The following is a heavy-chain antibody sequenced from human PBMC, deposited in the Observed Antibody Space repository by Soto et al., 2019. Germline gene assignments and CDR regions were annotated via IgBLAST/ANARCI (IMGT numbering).Heavy chain of an antibody. V-gene: IGHV4-39*01. CDR1: GGSISSSSYY. CDR3: ARGLILWFGELSRGGGYHYYMDV. Sequence: SETLSLTCTVSGGSISSSSYYWGWIRQPPGKGLEWIGSIYYSGSTYYNPSLKSRVTISVDTSKNQFSLKLSSVTAADTAVYYCARGLILWFGELSRGGGYHYYMDVWGKGTTVTVSS. D-gene: IGHD3-10*01. CDR2: IYYSGST. J-gene: IGHJ6*03.